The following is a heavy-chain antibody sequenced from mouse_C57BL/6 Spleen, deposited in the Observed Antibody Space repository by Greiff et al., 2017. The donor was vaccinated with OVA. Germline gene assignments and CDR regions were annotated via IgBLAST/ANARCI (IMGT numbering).Heavy chain of an antibody. D-gene: IGHD1-1*01. Sequence: QVQLQQSGPGILQSSQTLSLTCSFSGFSLSTSGMGVSWIRQPSGKGLEWLAHIYWDDDKRYNPSLKSRLTISKDTSRNQVFLKITSVDTADTATYYCARTYYYGSREYYAMDYWGQGTSVTVSS. CDR2: IYWDDDK. J-gene: IGHJ4*01. V-gene: IGHV8-12*01. CDR3: ARTYYYGSREYYAMDY. CDR1: GFSLSTSGMG.